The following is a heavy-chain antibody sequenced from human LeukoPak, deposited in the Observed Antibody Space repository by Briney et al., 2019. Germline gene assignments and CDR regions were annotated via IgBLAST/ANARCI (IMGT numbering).Heavy chain of an antibody. CDR3: ASGYSYGPFDY. V-gene: IGHV4-38-2*02. D-gene: IGHD5-18*01. J-gene: IGHJ4*02. CDR1: GYSISSGYY. CDR2: IYHSGST. Sequence: SETLSLTCTVSGYSISSGYYWGWIRQPPGKGLEWIGSIYHSGSTYYNPSLKSRVTISVDTSKNQFSLKLSSVTAADTAVYYCASGYSYGPFDYWGQGTLVTVSS.